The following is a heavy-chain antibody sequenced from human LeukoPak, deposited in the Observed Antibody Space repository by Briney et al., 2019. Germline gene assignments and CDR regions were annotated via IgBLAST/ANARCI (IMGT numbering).Heavy chain of an antibody. V-gene: IGHV4-31*03. Sequence: SQTLSLTCTVSGGSISSGGYYWSWIRQHPGKGLEWIGYIYYSGSTYYNPSLRSRVTISVDTSKNQFSLKLSSVTAADTAVYYCARGAAARAPFDYWGQGTLVTVSS. D-gene: IGHD2-2*01. J-gene: IGHJ4*02. CDR1: GGSISSGGYY. CDR2: IYYSGST. CDR3: ARGAAARAPFDY.